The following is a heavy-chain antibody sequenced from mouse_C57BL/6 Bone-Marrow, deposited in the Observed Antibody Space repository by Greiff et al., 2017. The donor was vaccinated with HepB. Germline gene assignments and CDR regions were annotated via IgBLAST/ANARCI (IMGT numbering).Heavy chain of an antibody. CDR1: GYTFTSYW. CDR2: INPSTGGT. J-gene: IGHJ2*01. CDR3: ARGDY. V-gene: IGHV1-55*01. Sequence: VQGVESGAELVKPGASVKMSCKASGYTFTSYWITWVKQRPGQGLEWIGEINPSTGGTTYNQKFKAKATLTVDKSSSTAYMQLKSLTSEDSAVYYCARGDYWGQGTTLTVSS.